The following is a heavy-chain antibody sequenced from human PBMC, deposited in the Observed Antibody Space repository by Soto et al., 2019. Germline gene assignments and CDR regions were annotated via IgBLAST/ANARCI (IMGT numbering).Heavy chain of an antibody. J-gene: IGHJ4*02. D-gene: IGHD6-19*01. V-gene: IGHV3-30*18. CDR2: VSHDGRNT. CDR3: AKGGRQWLVTSDFNY. Sequence: VQLVESGGGVVQPGSSLRHSCAASGFTFSDYAMHWVPQAPGKGLEWVAVVSHDGRNTHYADSVKGRFTISRDSSKNTVSLEMTSLRAEDTAVYYCAKGGRQWLVTSDFNYWGQGALVTVSS. CDR1: GFTFSDYA.